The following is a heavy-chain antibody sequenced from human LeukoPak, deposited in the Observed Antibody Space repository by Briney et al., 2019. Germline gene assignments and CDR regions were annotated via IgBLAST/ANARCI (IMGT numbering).Heavy chain of an antibody. Sequence: GGSLRLSCAASGFTFSSHWMSWVRQAPGKGLEWVANIKQDGSETYYVDSVKGRFTISRDNAANSLYLQMNSLRAEDTAVYYCAREEARYYYDSSGYYYYGNRFDPWGQGTLVTVSS. D-gene: IGHD3-22*01. CDR1: GFTFSSHW. J-gene: IGHJ5*02. CDR2: IKQDGSET. V-gene: IGHV3-7*04. CDR3: AREEARYYYDSSGYYYYGNRFDP.